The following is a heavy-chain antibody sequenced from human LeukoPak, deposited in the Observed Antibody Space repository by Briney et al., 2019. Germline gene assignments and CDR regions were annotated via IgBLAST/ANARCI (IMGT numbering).Heavy chain of an antibody. V-gene: IGHV4-38-2*01. J-gene: IGHJ4*02. CDR2: IYHRGST. CDR1: GYSISSGYY. D-gene: IGHD4-17*01. Sequence: PSETLSLTCAVSGYSISSGYYWGWIRQPPGKGLEWIGSIYHRGSTYYNPSLKSRVTISVDTSKNQFSLKLSSVTAADTAVYYCARRRRNGDYGYWGQGTLVTVSS. CDR3: ARRRRNGDYGY.